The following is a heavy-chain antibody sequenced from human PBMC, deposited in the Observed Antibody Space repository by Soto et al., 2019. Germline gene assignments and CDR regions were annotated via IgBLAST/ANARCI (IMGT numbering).Heavy chain of an antibody. CDR1: GGSFTSNNW. CDR3: AGSRPGGSYYFDY. CDR2: IYRTGST. D-gene: IGHD1-26*01. V-gene: IGHV4-4*02. Sequence: SETLSLTCAVSGGSFTSNNWWTWVRQPPGQGLEWIGEIYRTGSTNYNPSLKSRVTISLDKSENQFSLKVTSLTAADTAVYYCAGSRPGGSYYFDYWGQGTLVTVSS. J-gene: IGHJ4*02.